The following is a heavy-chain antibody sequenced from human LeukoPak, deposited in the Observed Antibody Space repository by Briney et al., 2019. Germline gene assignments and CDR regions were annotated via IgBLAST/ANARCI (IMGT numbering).Heavy chain of an antibody. J-gene: IGHJ4*02. V-gene: IGHV3-30*02. D-gene: IGHD6-19*01. CDR3: AKGVVPPYSSGWYGFDY. CDR2: IRYDGSNK. Sequence: GGSLRLSCAASGFTFSSYGMHWVRQAPGKGLEWVAFIRYDGSNKYYADSVRGRFPISRDNSRNTLYLQINSLRAEDTAVYYCAKGVVPPYSSGWYGFDYWGQGTLVTVSS. CDR1: GFTFSSYG.